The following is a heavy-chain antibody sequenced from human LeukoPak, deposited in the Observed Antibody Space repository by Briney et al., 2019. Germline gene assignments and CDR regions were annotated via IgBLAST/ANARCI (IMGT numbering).Heavy chain of an antibody. CDR1: GFTFSNYA. J-gene: IGHJ1*01. CDR2: ISGGGSTT. Sequence: PGGSLRLSCAASGFTFSNYAMSWVRQAPGQGLEWVSTISGGGSTTYSADSVKGRFTISRDNSKNTLCLQMNGLRAEDTAVYYCARDLDDYNALPPFFQHWGQGTLVTVSS. V-gene: IGHV3-23*01. CDR3: ARDLDDYNALPPFFQH. D-gene: IGHD5-24*01.